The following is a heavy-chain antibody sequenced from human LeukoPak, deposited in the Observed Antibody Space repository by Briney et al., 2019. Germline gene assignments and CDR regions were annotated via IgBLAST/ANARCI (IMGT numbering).Heavy chain of an antibody. CDR1: GYTLTELS. CDR2: FDPEDGET. V-gene: IGHV1-24*01. J-gene: IGHJ6*02. Sequence: GASVKVSCKVSGYTLTELSMHWVRQAPGKGLEWMGGFDPEDGETIYAQKFQGRVTMTEDTSTATAYMELSSLRSEDTAVYYCATPAIKYYYYGMDVWGQGTTVTVSS. CDR3: ATPAIKYYYYGMDV.